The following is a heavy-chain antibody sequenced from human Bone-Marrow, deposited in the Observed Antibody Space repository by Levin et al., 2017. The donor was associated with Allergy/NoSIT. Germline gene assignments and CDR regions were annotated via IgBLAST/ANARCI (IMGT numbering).Heavy chain of an antibody. J-gene: IGHJ6*02. Sequence: GESLKISCAASGFTISDYYMSWIRQAPGKGLEWVSYIRSSSSYTNHADFVEGRFTISRDNAKNSLFLQMNSLRAEDTAVYYCAREPGQLGYYNYYGMDVWGQGTTVTVSS. CDR3: AREPGQLGYYNYYGMDV. D-gene: IGHD6-13*01. CDR2: IRSSSSYT. V-gene: IGHV3-11*05. CDR1: GFTISDYY.